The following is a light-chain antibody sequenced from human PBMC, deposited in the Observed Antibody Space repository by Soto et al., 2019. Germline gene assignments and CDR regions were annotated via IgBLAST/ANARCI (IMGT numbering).Light chain of an antibody. CDR1: QSASDK. CDR2: DTV. V-gene: IGKV3-20*01. J-gene: IGKJ1*01. Sequence: EIMMTQSPDTLSVSPGERATLSCRASQSASDKVAWYQQTSGQPPKLLIYDTVSRAAGVPGRFSGSGSGTDFTLTISRLEPEDFAVYYCLQYGTSLRTFGQGTKVDIK. CDR3: LQYGTSLRT.